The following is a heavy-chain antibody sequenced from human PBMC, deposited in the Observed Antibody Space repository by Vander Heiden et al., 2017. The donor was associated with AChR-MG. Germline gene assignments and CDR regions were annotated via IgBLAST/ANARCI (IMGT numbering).Heavy chain of an antibody. CDR2: MNPNSGNT. Sequence: QVQLVQSGAEVKKPGASVKVSCKASGYTFPSYDLNWVRQATGQGLEWMGWMNPNSGNTGYAQKFQGRVTMTRNTSISTAYMELSSLRSEDTAVYYCARGPLITGTTADAFDIWGQGTMVTVSS. J-gene: IGHJ3*02. V-gene: IGHV1-8*01. CDR3: ARGPLITGTTADAFDI. D-gene: IGHD1-20*01. CDR1: GYTFPSYD.